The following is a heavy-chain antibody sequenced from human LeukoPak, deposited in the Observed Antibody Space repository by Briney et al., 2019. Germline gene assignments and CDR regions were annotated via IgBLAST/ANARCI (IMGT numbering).Heavy chain of an antibody. V-gene: IGHV3-23*01. CDR1: GFTFSSYG. J-gene: IGHJ4*02. CDR3: AKDLEGFGGWFLD. D-gene: IGHD6-19*01. Sequence: PGGSLRLSCAASGFTFSSYGMSWVRQAPGEGLEWVSAISGSGDSTYYADSVKGRFTISRDNSKNTLYLQMDSLRAEDTAVYYCAKDLEGFGGWFLDWGQGTLVTVSS. CDR2: ISGSGDST.